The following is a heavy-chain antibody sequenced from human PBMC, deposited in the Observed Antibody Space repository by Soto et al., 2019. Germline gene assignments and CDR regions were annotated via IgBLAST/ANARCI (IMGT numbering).Heavy chain of an antibody. J-gene: IGHJ6*03. CDR3: ARLLWDYYYMDV. Sequence: SETLSLTCTVSGGSISSYYWSWIRQPPGKGLEWIGYIYYSGSTNYNPSLKSRVTISVDTSRNQFSLKLSSVTAADTAVYYCARLLWDYYYMDVWGKGTTVTVSS. CDR1: GGSISSYY. D-gene: IGHD3-10*01. CDR2: IYYSGST. V-gene: IGHV4-59*08.